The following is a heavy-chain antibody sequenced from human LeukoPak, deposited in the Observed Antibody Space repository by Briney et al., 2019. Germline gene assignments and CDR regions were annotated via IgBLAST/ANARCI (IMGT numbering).Heavy chain of an antibody. D-gene: IGHD3-9*01. CDR2: IYDSRRT. Sequence: SQTLSLTCTVSDVSISNRTSYWSWIRQHPGKGLEWIGYIYDSRRTYYNPSLKSRVSISVDTSKNQFSLKVSSVSAADTAVYYCARGGYDILTGYMDVWGQGTTVTASS. J-gene: IGHJ6*02. V-gene: IGHV4-31*03. CDR1: DVSISNRTSY. CDR3: ARGGYDILTGYMDV.